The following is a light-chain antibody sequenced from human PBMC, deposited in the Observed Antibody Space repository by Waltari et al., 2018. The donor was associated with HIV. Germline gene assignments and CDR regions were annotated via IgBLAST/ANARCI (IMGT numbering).Light chain of an antibody. CDR1: QSVNNY. J-gene: IGKJ5*01. CDR3: QQRNNWPIT. CDR2: GAS. V-gene: IGKV3-11*01. Sequence: EIVLTQSPATLSLSPGERATLSCRASQSVNNYLAWYQQKPGQAPRLLIHGASSRATGIPARFSGSGSGTDFTLTISSLEPGDFGVYYCQQRNNWPITFGQGTRLEIK.